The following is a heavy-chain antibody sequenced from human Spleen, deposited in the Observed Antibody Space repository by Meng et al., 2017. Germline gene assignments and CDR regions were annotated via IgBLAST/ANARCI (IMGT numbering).Heavy chain of an antibody. J-gene: IGHJ6*02. V-gene: IGHV3-33*06. CDR1: GFTFSSYG. CDR3: AKLMVRGVRSRSYYYYGMDV. D-gene: IGHD3-10*01. Sequence: GESLKISCAASGFTFSSYGMHWVRQAPGKGLEWVAVIWYDGSNKYYADSVKGRFTISRDNSKNTLYLQMNSLRAEDTAVYYCAKLMVRGVRSRSYYYYGMDVWGRGTTVTVSS. CDR2: IWYDGSNK.